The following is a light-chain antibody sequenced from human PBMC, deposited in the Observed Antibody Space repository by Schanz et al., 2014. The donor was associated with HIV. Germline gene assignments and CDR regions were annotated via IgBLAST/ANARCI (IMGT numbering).Light chain of an antibody. CDR2: DVS. Sequence: QSALTQPASVSGSPGQSISISCTGTSGDVGSYNYVSWYQQHPGKAPKLMIYDVSNRPSGVSNRFSGSKSGNTASLTISGLQPDDEGDYYCTSYTTNRTVAFGGGTKLTVL. V-gene: IGLV2-14*03. CDR1: SGDVGSYNY. CDR3: TSYTTNRTVA. J-gene: IGLJ3*02.